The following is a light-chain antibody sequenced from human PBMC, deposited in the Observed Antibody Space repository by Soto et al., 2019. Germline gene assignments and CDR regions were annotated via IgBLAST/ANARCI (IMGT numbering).Light chain of an antibody. CDR1: QSVSRN. CDR2: GAS. CDR3: QQYNNWPPYT. J-gene: IGKJ3*01. V-gene: IGKV3-15*01. Sequence: EIVMTQSPATLSVSPGERATLSCMASQSVSRNLAWYQQKPGQAPRLLIYGASTRATGIPARFSGSGSGTDFTLTISSLQSEDFAVYYCQQYNNWPPYTFGPGTKVDIK.